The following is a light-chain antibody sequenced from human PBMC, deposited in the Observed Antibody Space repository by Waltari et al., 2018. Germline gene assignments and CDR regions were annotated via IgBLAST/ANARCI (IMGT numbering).Light chain of an antibody. CDR3: QSYDTSLSVV. CDR2: GTS. CDR1: GSHLGAGYD. J-gene: IGLJ2*01. V-gene: IGLV1-40*01. Sequence: QSVLTQPPSVSGAPGQRVSISCTGRGSHLGAGYDVHWYQQHPGKAPKLLIYGTSTRPPGGPDRFFGSQSGTSASLAITALQAEDEAEYYCQSYDTSLSVVFGGGTKLTVL.